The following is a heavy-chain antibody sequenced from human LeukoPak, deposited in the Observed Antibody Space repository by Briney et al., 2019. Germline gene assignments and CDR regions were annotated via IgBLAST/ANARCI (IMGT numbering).Heavy chain of an antibody. CDR2: ITGNALNT. V-gene: IGHV3-23*01. Sequence: GGSLRLSCAASGFTFSNYAMSWVRQAPGKGLEWVSSITGNALNTYHADFIKGRFTISRDDSKNTLYLHLSSLRVEDTAVYYCAKLQDFYDYSGYSYFDNWCQGTLVTVSS. D-gene: IGHD3-22*01. J-gene: IGHJ4*02. CDR1: GFTFSNYA. CDR3: AKLQDFYDYSGYSYFDN.